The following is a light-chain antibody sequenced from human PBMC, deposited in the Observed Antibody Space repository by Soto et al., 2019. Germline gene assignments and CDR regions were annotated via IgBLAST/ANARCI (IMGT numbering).Light chain of an antibody. Sequence: PGERATLSCRASQSVSVYLAWFQQKPGQPPRLLIYDASKRATGIPDRFSGSGSGTDFTLTISRLEPEDFAMYYCQQYGSSPPWTFGQGTKVDIK. J-gene: IGKJ1*01. CDR3: QQYGSSPPWT. CDR2: DAS. CDR1: QSVSVY. V-gene: IGKV3-20*01.